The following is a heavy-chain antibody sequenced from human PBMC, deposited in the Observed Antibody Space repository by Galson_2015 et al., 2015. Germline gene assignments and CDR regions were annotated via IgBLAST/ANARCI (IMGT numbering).Heavy chain of an antibody. Sequence: SLRLSCAASGSSFSSYWMHWVRQVPGKGLVWVSHINNDGSGTGYADPVKGRFTISRDNAKNTLYLQMNSLRSEDTAVYYCARDLWANYYYYGMDVWGQGTTVTVSS. D-gene: IGHD1-26*01. V-gene: IGHV3-74*01. CDR3: ARDLWANYYYYGMDV. CDR1: GSSFSSYW. J-gene: IGHJ6*02. CDR2: INNDGSGT.